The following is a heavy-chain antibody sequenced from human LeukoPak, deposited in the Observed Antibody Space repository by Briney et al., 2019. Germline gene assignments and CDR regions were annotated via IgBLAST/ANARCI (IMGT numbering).Heavy chain of an antibody. J-gene: IGHJ6*02. CDR2: INHNGNVN. V-gene: IGHV3-7*03. CDR3: ARGGGLDV. D-gene: IGHD3-16*01. Sequence: GGSLRLSCVASRFTFGKYWMNWARQAPGKGLEWVASINHNGNVNYYVDSVKGRFTISRDNAKNSLYLQMSNLRAEDTAVYFCARGGGLDVWGQGATVTVSS. CDR1: RFTFGKYW.